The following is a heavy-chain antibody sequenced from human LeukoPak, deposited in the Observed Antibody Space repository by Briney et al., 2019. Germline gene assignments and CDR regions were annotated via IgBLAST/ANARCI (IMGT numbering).Heavy chain of an antibody. CDR3: ARDAYDTNGYYTRIY. CDR2: ISYDGSNK. D-gene: IGHD3-22*01. V-gene: IGHV3-30-3*01. CDR1: GFTFSSYA. Sequence: GRSLRLSCAASGFTFSSYAMHWVRQAPGKGLEWVAVISYDGSNKYYADSVKGRFTISRDNSQSTLYLQMNSLRAEDTAVYFCARDAYDTNGYYTRIYWGQGTLVAVSS. J-gene: IGHJ4*02.